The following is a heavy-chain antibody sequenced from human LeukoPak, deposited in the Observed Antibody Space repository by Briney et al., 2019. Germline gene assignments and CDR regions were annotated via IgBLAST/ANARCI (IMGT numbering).Heavy chain of an antibody. D-gene: IGHD3-10*01. V-gene: IGHV3-9*01. CDR2: INWNSDTI. Sequence: GGSLRLSCAASGFTFDDYAMHWVRQAPGEGLEWASGINWNSDTIAYADSVKARFTISRDNAKNSLYLQMNSLRAEDTGLYYCAKDKETNYYVSGSLRGHYYYYMAVWGKETTVTVSS. CDR1: GFTFDDYA. CDR3: AKDKETNYYVSGSLRGHYYYYMAV. J-gene: IGHJ6*03.